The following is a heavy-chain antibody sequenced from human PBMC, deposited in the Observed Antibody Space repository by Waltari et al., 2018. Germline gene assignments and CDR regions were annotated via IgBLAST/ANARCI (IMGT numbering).Heavy chain of an antibody. CDR3: AGARAHGMDV. V-gene: IGHV3-74*02. CDR1: GLTFSSYW. Sequence: EVYLVESGGGLVQPGGSLRLSCAASGLTFSSYWMHWVRKAPGQGLVWVSQNNTDGSITGYADSGGGRFTISRDNAKSTLYLQMNSLRVEDTAAYYCAGARAHGMDVWGQGTTVTVSS. CDR2: NNTDGSIT. J-gene: IGHJ6*02.